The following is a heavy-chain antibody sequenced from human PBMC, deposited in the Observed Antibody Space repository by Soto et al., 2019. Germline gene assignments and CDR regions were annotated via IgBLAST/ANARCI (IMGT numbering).Heavy chain of an antibody. J-gene: IGHJ4*02. Sequence: QVQLQESGPGLVKASQTLSLTCTVSGGSISSGDYYWSWIRQPPGKGLEWIGYIYYSGSTYYNPSLKRRVTISVDTSKNQVSLKLRSVTAADTAVYYCARHQLLVSRYFDYWGQGTLVTVSS. CDR1: GGSISSGDYY. CDR2: IYYSGST. CDR3: ARHQLLVSRYFDY. D-gene: IGHD2-2*01. V-gene: IGHV4-30-4*01.